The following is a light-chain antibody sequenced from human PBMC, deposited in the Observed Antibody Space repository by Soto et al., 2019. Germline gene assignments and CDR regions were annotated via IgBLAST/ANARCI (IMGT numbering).Light chain of an antibody. CDR2: EVS. Sequence: QSALTQSPSASGSPGQSVTISCTGTSSDVGGHNYVSWYQHHPGKAPKLIIYEVSKRPSGVPDRFSGFKSGTSATLDIAGLQTGDEADYYCGTWDTSLSAFYVFGTGTKLTVL. V-gene: IGLV2-8*01. CDR1: SSDVGGHNY. J-gene: IGLJ1*01. CDR3: GTWDTSLSAFYV.